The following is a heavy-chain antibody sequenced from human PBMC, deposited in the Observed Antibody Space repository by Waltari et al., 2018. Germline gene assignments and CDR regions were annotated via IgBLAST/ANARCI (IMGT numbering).Heavy chain of an antibody. CDR3: TTLARGESGDY. CDR1: GFTFNTYW. J-gene: IGHJ4*02. D-gene: IGHD3-10*01. Sequence: EVQLVESGGGLVQPGGSLRLSCAASGFTFNTYWMKWIRQAPGKGLEWVANINPDGLQKFYVDSLKGRVTVSRDNAQNSLYLQMNNLRAEDTAVYYCTTLARGESGDYWGQGTLVTVSS. V-gene: IGHV3-7*01. CDR2: INPDGLQK.